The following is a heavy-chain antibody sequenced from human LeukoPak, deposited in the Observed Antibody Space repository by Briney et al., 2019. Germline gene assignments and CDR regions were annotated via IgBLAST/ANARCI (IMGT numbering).Heavy chain of an antibody. J-gene: IGHJ6*02. CDR1: GFTFSSYA. Sequence: GGSLRLSCAASGFTFSSYAMSWVRQAPGKGLEWVSAISGSGGSTYYADSVKGRFTISRDNSKNTLYLQMNSLRAEDTAVYYCAKDIIVGGEYYCYGMDVWGQGTTVTVSS. CDR2: ISGSGGST. CDR3: AKDIIVGGEYYCYGMDV. V-gene: IGHV3-23*01. D-gene: IGHD1-26*01.